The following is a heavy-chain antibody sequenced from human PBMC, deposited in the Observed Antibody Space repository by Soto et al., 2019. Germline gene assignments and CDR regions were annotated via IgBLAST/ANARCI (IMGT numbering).Heavy chain of an antibody. CDR3: AKALSNYDSSGYYYVMGDAFDI. CDR2: ISSSGGST. D-gene: IGHD3-22*01. V-gene: IGHV3-23*04. CDR1: GFTFSSYS. Sequence: EVQLVESGGGLVKPGGSLRLSCAASGFTFSSYSMNWVRQAPGKGLEWVSSISSSGGSTYYADSVKGRFTISRDNSKNTLYLQMNSLRAEDTAVYYCAKALSNYDSSGYYYVMGDAFDIWGQGTMVTVSS. J-gene: IGHJ3*02.